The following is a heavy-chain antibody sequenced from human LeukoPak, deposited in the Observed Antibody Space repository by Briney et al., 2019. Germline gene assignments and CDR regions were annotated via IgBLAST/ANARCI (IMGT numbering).Heavy chain of an antibody. CDR3: VSGGHCDY. Sequence: PGGSLRLSCAASGFTFRSFWMTWVRQAPGKGLEWVANIKEDGSEKHYVDSVNGRFTISRDNAKNSLFLQMNSLRDEDTAVDYCVSGGHCDYWGQGTLVTVSS. J-gene: IGHJ4*02. CDR1: GFTFRSFW. D-gene: IGHD2-21*01. V-gene: IGHV3-7*01. CDR2: IKEDGSEK.